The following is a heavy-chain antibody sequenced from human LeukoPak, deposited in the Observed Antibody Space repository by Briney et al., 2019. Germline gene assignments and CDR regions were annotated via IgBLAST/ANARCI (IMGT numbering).Heavy chain of an antibody. Sequence: PSETLSLSSTVSGGSIISSYFWTWIRQPAGKGLEWIGRIYNTGSTDFNPSLKSRVTMSVDTSKNQFSLKLSSGTAADTAVYYCAKYASGSLVVWGQGTLVTVSS. J-gene: IGHJ4*02. CDR2: IYNTGST. V-gene: IGHV4-4*07. D-gene: IGHD3-10*01. CDR3: AKYASGSLVV. CDR1: GGSIISSYF.